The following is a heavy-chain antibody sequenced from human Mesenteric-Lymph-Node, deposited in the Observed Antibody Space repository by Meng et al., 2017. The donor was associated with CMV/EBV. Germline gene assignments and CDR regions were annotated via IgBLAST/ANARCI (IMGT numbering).Heavy chain of an antibody. CDR2: VLYDGTNP. CDR1: GFTFSNYA. CDR3: AREQSSLLYFDN. J-gene: IGHJ4*02. D-gene: IGHD6-19*01. Sequence: GESLKISCAASGFTFSNYAMHWVRQAPGKGLEWVAVVLYDGTNPYYADSVKGRFTISRDNAKNSVYLQMNSLAVEDTAVYYCAREQSSLLYFDNWGQGTLVTVSS. V-gene: IGHV3-30-3*01.